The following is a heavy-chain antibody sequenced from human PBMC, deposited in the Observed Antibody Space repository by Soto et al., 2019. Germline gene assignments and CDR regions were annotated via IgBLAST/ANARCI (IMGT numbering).Heavy chain of an antibody. CDR3: ASSDRSGFGFDY. CDR2: IYYSGSA. V-gene: IGHV4-59*12. Sequence: TLSLTCTVSGGSISSYYWSWIRQPPGKGLEWIGYIYYSGSAYYNPSLKSRVTISVHTSNSQFSLQLNSVTPEDTALYYCASSDRSGFGFDYRGQGTLVTVSS. CDR1: GGSISSYY. J-gene: IGHJ4*02. D-gene: IGHD3-22*01.